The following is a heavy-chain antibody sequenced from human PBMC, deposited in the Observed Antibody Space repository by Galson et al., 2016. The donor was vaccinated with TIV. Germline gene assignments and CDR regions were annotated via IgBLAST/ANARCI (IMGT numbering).Heavy chain of an antibody. D-gene: IGHD3-22*01. Sequence: SVKVSCKVSGYTVTELSMHWVRQTPDKSLEWMGGFDPEDGETVYAQKFQGRVSMTEDTFTDTAYMELSSLVSDDTAVYYCGTDLVYYYDSSGSSWGQGNLVTVSS. J-gene: IGHJ5*02. V-gene: IGHV1-24*01. CDR1: GYTVTELS. CDR3: GTDLVYYYDSSGSS. CDR2: FDPEDGET.